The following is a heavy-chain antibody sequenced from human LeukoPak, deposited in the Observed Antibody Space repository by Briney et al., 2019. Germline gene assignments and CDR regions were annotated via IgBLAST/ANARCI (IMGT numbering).Heavy chain of an antibody. J-gene: IGHJ5*02. CDR2: MYHSGST. D-gene: IGHD6-19*01. Sequence: SETLSLTCTVSGYSISSSYYWGWIRQPPGKGLEWIGTMYHSGSTYYNPSLKSRLTISVDTSKNQFSLKLSSVTAADTAVYYCAKSIAVAANWFDPWGQGTLVTVSS. CDR1: GYSISSSYY. CDR3: AKSIAVAANWFDP. V-gene: IGHV4-38-2*02.